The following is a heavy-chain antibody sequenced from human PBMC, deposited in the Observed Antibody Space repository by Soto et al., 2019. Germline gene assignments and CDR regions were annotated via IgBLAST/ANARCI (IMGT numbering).Heavy chain of an antibody. CDR2: ISSNGGST. J-gene: IGHJ2*01. CDR3: ARLTTTVTTTGWYFDL. Sequence: VQLVESGGGLVQPGGSLRLSCAASGFTFSSYAMHWVRQAPGKGLEYVSAISSNGGSTYYANSVKGRFTISRDNSKNTLYLQMGSLRAEDMAVYYCARLTTTVTTTGWYFDLWGRGTLVTVSS. CDR1: GFTFSSYA. D-gene: IGHD4-17*01. V-gene: IGHV3-64*01.